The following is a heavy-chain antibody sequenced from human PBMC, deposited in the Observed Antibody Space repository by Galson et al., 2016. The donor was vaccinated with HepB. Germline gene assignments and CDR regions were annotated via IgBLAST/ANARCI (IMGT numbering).Heavy chain of an antibody. D-gene: IGHD3-10*01. CDR2: MSYDGSTK. Sequence: SLRLSCASTFTDYGIHWVRQAPGTGLELVAAMSYDGSTKEYADALKGRLTISRDSSKNTVSLQLKNLRSEDTGVYYCAKDFYTMVQGAIGYYGMDAWGKGTTVIVSS. V-gene: IGHV3-30*18. J-gene: IGHJ6*04. CDR1: TFTDYG. CDR3: AKDFYTMVQGAIGYYGMDA.